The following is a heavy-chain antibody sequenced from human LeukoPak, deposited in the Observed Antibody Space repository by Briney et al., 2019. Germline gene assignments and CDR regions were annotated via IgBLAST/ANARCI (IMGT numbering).Heavy chain of an antibody. D-gene: IGHD3-22*01. CDR3: ATDSYDSSGYYHLDY. Sequence: ASVKVSCKASGYTFTGYYMHWVRQAPGKGLEWMGGFDPEDGETIYAQKFQGRVTMTEDTSTDTAYMELSSLRSEDTAVYYCATDSYDSSGYYHLDYWGQGTLVTVSS. CDR2: FDPEDGET. CDR1: GYTFTGYY. V-gene: IGHV1-24*01. J-gene: IGHJ4*02.